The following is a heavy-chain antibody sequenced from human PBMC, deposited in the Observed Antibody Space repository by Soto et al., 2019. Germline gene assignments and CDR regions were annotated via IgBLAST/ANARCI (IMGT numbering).Heavy chain of an antibody. V-gene: IGHV4-59*01. D-gene: IGHD3-3*01. CDR1: GGSISSYY. CDR3: ASYDFWSGDNYFDY. Sequence: SETLSLTCTVSGGSISSYYWSWIRQPPGKGLEWIGYIYYSGSTNYNPSLKSRVTISVDTSKNQFSLKLSSVTAADTAVYYCASYDFWSGDNYFDYWGQGTLVTSPQ. J-gene: IGHJ4*02. CDR2: IYYSGST.